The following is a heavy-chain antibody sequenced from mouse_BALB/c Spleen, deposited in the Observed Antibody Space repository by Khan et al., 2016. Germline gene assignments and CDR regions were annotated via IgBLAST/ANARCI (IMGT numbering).Heavy chain of an antibody. J-gene: IGHJ3*01. CDR3: ARDDQDYDAWFAS. D-gene: IGHD2-4*01. CDR1: GFSLTNSG. Sequence: LELVESGPGLVAPSQSLSITCTVSGFSLTNSGVHWIRQPPGKGLEWLGVIWPGGSTDYNSALMSRLSITKDNSQNQVFLKMISLQTDDTAMYYCARDDQDYDAWFASWGQGTLFIVSA. CDR2: IWPGGST. V-gene: IGHV2-9*02.